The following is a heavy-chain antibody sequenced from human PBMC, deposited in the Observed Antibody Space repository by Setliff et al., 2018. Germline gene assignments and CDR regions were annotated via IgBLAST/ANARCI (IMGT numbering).Heavy chain of an antibody. CDR1: GYTFTNYA. D-gene: IGHD1-1*01. V-gene: IGHV7-4-1*02. CDR2: INTNTGFP. Sequence: ASVKVSCKASGYTFTNYAMNWARQAPGQGLEWMGWINTNTGFPTYAQGFTGRFVFSLDTSVSTAYLQINSLEAEDTAVYYCARVGTGSLLDYWGQGTLVTVSS. J-gene: IGHJ4*02. CDR3: ARVGTGSLLDY.